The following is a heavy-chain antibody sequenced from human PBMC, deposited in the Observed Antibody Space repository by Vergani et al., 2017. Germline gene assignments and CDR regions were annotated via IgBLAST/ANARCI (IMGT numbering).Heavy chain of an antibody. CDR1: GGSFSGYY. J-gene: IGHJ6*02. Sequence: QVQLQQWGAGLLKPSETLSLTCAVYGGSFSGYYWSWVRQPPGKGLEWVGGINHSGSTNYNPSLKSRVTRSVDTSKNQFSLKLSSVTAADTAVYYCARAGKTGYSYDYRRYYGMDVWGQGTTVTVSS. CDR2: INHSGST. D-gene: IGHD5-18*01. CDR3: ARAGKTGYSYDYRRYYGMDV. V-gene: IGHV4-34*01.